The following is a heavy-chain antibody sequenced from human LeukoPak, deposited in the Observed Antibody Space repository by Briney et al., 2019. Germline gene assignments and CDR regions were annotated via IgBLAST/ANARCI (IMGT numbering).Heavy chain of an antibody. Sequence: SETLSLTCTVSGGSISSYYWSWIRQPPGKGLEWIGYIYYSGSTNNNPSLKSRVTISVDTSKNQFSLKLSSVTAADTAVYYCARESIAAAGIDYWGQGTLVTVSS. CDR3: ARESIAAAGIDY. D-gene: IGHD6-13*01. CDR2: IYYSGST. V-gene: IGHV4-59*01. J-gene: IGHJ4*02. CDR1: GGSISSYY.